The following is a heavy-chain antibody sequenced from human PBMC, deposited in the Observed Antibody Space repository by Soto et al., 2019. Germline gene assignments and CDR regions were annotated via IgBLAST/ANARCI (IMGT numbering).Heavy chain of an antibody. V-gene: IGHV3-64*01. CDR3: ASDSSSRAYYMDV. J-gene: IGHJ6*03. CDR1: GFTFSSYA. D-gene: IGHD6-13*01. Sequence: GSLRLSCAASGFTFSSYAMHWVRQAPGKGLEYVSAISSNGGSTYYANSVKGRFTISRDNPKNTLYLQMGSLRAEDMAVYYCASDSSSRAYYMDVWGKGTTVTVSS. CDR2: ISSNGGST.